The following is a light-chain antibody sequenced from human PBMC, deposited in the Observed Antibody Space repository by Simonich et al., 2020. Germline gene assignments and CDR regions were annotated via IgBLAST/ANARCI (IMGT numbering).Light chain of an antibody. CDR2: WAS. CDR3: QQYYSTPYT. Sequence: DIVMTQSPDSLAVALGDRATINCKSSQSVLYSSKNKNYLAWYQQKPGQPPKLLIYWASTRESGGPDRCSGSGSGTDFTLTSSSLQAEDVGVYYCQQYYSTPYTFGQGTKLEIK. J-gene: IGKJ2*01. V-gene: IGKV4-1*01. CDR1: QSVLYSSKNKNY.